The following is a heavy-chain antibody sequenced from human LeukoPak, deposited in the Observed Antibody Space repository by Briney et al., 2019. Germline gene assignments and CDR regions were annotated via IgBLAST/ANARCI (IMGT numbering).Heavy chain of an antibody. CDR1: GGSFNHYY. CDR2: IWPSGST. V-gene: IGHV4-4*08. Sequence: SETLSLTCAVSGGSFNHYYWSWIRQSPGQGLEWIGYIWPSGSTNYNPSLSGRVAISLDKSRNHFTLMVTAVTAADTAFYYCARKGPEHLPTYFDHWGRGILVTVSS. J-gene: IGHJ4*02. D-gene: IGHD2-21*01. CDR3: ARKGPEHLPTYFDH.